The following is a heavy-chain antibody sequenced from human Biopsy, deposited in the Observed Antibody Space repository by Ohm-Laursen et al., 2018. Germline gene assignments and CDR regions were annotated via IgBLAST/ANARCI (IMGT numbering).Heavy chain of an antibody. J-gene: IGHJ4*02. CDR1: GKTFSDYQ. D-gene: IGHD2-15*01. CDR3: GNEVHGRDY. Sequence: SQTLSLTCAVFGKTFSDYQWSWIRQPPGKGLESIGQINQAGTTNYNPSLKSRVSISADASKYEFSLRLTSVTAADTAVYLCGNEVHGRDYWGLGAQVTVPS. V-gene: IGHV4-34*08. CDR2: INQAGTT.